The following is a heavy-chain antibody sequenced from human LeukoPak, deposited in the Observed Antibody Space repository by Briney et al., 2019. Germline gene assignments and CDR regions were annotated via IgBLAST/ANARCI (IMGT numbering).Heavy chain of an antibody. J-gene: IGHJ3*02. CDR1: GGSISSYY. CDR2: IYYSGNT. V-gene: IGHV4-59*01. CDR3: ARADCSGGSCYAFDI. Sequence: SETLSLTCTVSGGSISSYYWSWIRQPPGKGLEWIGYIYYSGNTNYNPSLKSRVTISVDTSKNQFSLKLSSVTAADTAVYYCARADCSGGSCYAFDIWGQGTMVTVSS. D-gene: IGHD2-15*01.